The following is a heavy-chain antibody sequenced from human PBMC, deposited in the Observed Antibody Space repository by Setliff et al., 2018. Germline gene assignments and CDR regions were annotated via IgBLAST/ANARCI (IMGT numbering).Heavy chain of an antibody. CDR1: GFTFSSYA. Sequence: GGSLRLSCAASGFTFSSYAMSWVRQAPGKGLEWVSAISGSGGSTYYADSVKGRFTISRDNSKNTLYLQMNSLRAEDTAVYSCAKNGFGVVALGVNNWFDPWGQGTRVTV. D-gene: IGHD3-10*01. CDR2: ISGSGGST. V-gene: IGHV3-23*01. CDR3: AKNGFGVVALGVNNWFDP. J-gene: IGHJ5*02.